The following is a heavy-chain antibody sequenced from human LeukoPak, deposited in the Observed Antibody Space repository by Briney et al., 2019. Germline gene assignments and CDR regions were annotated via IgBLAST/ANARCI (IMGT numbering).Heavy chain of an antibody. D-gene: IGHD6-19*01. V-gene: IGHV3-7*03. CDR2: IKRDGSEK. CDR1: GFTFSSYA. Sequence: PGGSLRLSCAASGFTFSSYAMSWVRQAPGKGLEWVANIKRDGSEKYYVDSVKGRFTISRDNAKNSLDRQMTSLRVEDTAVYYCARLGPASSGWPESFDYWGQGTLVTVSS. J-gene: IGHJ4*02. CDR3: ARLGPASSGWPESFDY.